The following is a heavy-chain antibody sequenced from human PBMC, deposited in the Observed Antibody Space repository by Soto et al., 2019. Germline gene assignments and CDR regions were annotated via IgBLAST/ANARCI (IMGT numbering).Heavy chain of an antibody. D-gene: IGHD3-3*01. CDR1: GYFFTSYG. CDR2: ISPYNGNT. J-gene: IGHJ4*02. Sequence: GASVKVSCKASGYFFTSYGITWVRQAPGQGLEWMGWISPYNGNTKYAQNFQGRVTMTTDTSTYTAYMEVRRLRSDDPAVYYCARDFGSDLSAPGAVFDYWGQGTLVTASS. V-gene: IGHV1-18*04. CDR3: ARDFGSDLSAPGAVFDY.